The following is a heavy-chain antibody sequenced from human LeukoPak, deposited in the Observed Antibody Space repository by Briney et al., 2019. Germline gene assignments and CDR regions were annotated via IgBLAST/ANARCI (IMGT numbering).Heavy chain of an antibody. CDR1: GFRFANSW. J-gene: IGHJ3*01. CDR2: IYPDDPDI. CDR3: AKKRSSGYYDSGGYAIDAFDV. D-gene: IGHD3-22*01. V-gene: IGHV5-51*01. Sequence: GESLKISCKGSGFRFANSWIGWVRQVPGKGLEWMGTIYPDDPDIRYSPSSQGQVTISGDKSFSTVYLQWSSLKASDTAMYFCAKKRSSGYYDSGGYAIDAFDVWGQGTMVTVSS.